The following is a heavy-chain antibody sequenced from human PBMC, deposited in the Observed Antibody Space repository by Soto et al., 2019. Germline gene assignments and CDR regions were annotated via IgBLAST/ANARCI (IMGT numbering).Heavy chain of an antibody. CDR3: ARTGSDFWSGYYPGYYYMDV. J-gene: IGHJ6*03. Sequence: ASVKVSCKASGYTFTIYDINWVRQATGQGLEWMGWMNPNSGNTGYAQKFQGRVTMTRSTSISTAYMELSSLRSEDTAVYYCARTGSDFWSGYYPGYYYMDVWGKGTTVTVSS. D-gene: IGHD3-3*01. CDR1: GYTFTIYD. CDR2: MNPNSGNT. V-gene: IGHV1-8*01.